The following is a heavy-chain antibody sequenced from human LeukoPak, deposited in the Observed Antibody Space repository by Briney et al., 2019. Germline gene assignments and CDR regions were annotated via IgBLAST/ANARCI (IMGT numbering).Heavy chain of an antibody. D-gene: IGHD6-6*01. J-gene: IGHJ4*02. CDR3: ARGRLLEQYTSSSDGYFDY. Sequence: PGGSLRLSCAASGFTFSSYAMSWIRQPPGKGLEWIGEINHGGGTNYKPSLKSRVTISVDTSKNQFSLRLTSVTAADTAVYYCARGRLLEQYTSSSDGYFDYWGQGTLVTVSS. CDR2: INHGGGT. CDR1: GFTFSSYA. V-gene: IGHV4-34*01.